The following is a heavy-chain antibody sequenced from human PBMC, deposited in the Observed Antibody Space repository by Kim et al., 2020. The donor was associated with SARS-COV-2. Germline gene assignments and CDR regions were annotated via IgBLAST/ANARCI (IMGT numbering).Heavy chain of an antibody. J-gene: IGHJ3*01. CDR3: TRYSSGWS. CDR2: GGTT. D-gene: IGHD6-19*01. Sequence: GGTTDYAAPVKGRFSISRDDSKNTLYLQMNSLKTEDTAVYYCTRYSSGWSWGQGTMVTVSS. V-gene: IGHV3-15*01.